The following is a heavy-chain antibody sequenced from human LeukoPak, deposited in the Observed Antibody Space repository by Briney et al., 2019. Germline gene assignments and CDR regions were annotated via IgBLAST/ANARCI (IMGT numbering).Heavy chain of an antibody. CDR1: GGSIANTEDH. CDR2: TSYRDYP. CDR3: ARADWSLLGGDAFDI. J-gene: IGHJ3*02. V-gene: IGHV4-31*03. D-gene: IGHD3-9*01. Sequence: SETLSLTCTVSGGSIANTEDHWTWIRQHPGKGLEWIGYTSYRDYPGSNPSPKSRVTISLDTSKNQFSLKLRSVTAADTAVYYCARADWSLLGGDAFDIWGQGTMVTVSS.